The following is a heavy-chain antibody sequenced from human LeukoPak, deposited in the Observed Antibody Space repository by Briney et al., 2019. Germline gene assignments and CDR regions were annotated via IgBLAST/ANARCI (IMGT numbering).Heavy chain of an antibody. CDR2: IYSGGSI. J-gene: IGHJ3*02. Sequence: GGSLRLSCAASGFTVSSNYMTWVRQAPGKGLEWVSVIYSGGSIYYADSVKGRFTISRDNSRNTLYLQMNSLRAEDTAVYYCARALNGFDIWGPGTLVTVSS. CDR1: GFTVSSNY. V-gene: IGHV3-53*01. CDR3: ARALNGFDI.